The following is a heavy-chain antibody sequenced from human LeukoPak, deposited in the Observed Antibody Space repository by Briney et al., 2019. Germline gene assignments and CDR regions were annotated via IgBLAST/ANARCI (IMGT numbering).Heavy chain of an antibody. CDR2: INPNSGGA. J-gene: IGHJ4*02. CDR1: GYTFIGQY. D-gene: IGHD3-22*01. Sequence: GASVKVSCEASGYTFIGQYMHWVRQAPGQGPEWMGRINPNSGGADYAQKFQGRVTMTRDTSISTAYMELSRLRSDDTAVYYCARGDRVHYDSSGLDYWGQGTLVTVSS. V-gene: IGHV1-2*06. CDR3: ARGDRVHYDSSGLDY.